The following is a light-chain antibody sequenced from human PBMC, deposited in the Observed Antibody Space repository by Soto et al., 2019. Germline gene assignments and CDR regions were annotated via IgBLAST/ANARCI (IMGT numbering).Light chain of an antibody. J-gene: IGKJ1*01. CDR2: DAS. CDR1: QTISTW. CDR3: QQYHSYWT. V-gene: IGKV1-5*01. Sequence: DIQVTQSPPTLSASVGDRVTITCRASQTISTWMAWYQQKPGKAPKLLVYDASTLQSGVPQRFSGSGSGTEFTLTISSLQTDDFSTYYCQQYHSYWTFGQGTKVDIK.